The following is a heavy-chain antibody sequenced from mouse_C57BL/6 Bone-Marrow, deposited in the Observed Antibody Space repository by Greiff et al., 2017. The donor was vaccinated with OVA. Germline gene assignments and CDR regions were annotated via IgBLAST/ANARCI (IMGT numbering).Heavy chain of an antibody. CDR3: AHYGSRLYLHY. CDR1: GYTLTNYW. V-gene: IGHV1-59*01. J-gene: IGHJ2*02. CDR2: IAPSDSYI. Sequence: QVQLQQSGAELVRPGTSVKLSCKASGYTLTNYWMHWVKQRPGQGLEWIGVIAPSDSYINYNQKFKGRATLTVDTSSSTAYMHLSSLTSEDSAVYYCAHYGSRLYLHYWGQGTSLTVSS. D-gene: IGHD1-1*01.